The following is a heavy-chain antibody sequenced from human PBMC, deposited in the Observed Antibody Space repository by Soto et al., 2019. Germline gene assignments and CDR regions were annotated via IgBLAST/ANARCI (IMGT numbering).Heavy chain of an antibody. CDR2: IIPIFGTA. CDR3: ARDYSVGELHKGGIDP. D-gene: IGHD3-10*01. J-gene: IGHJ5*02. CDR1: GGTFSSYA. V-gene: IGHV1-69*01. Sequence: QVQLVQSGAEVKKPGPSVNVSCKASGGTFSSYAISWVRQAPGQGLEWMGGIIPIFGTANYAQKFQGRVTITADESTSTAYMELSSLRSEDTAVYYCARDYSVGELHKGGIDPWGQGTLVTVSS.